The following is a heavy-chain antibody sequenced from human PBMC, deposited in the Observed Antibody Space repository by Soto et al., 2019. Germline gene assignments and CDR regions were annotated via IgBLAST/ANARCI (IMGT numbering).Heavy chain of an antibody. V-gene: IGHV1-8*01. CDR1: GYTFTSDD. D-gene: IGHD6-25*01. CDR3: ARERRLGIDGMDV. CDR2: MNRNSGNT. Sequence: QVQLVQSGGEVKKPGASVKGSCKASGYTFTSDDINWMRQATGQRLEWMGWMNRNSGNTGYAQKFQGRVTMTWNTSISTAYMELSSLRSEDTAVYYCARERRLGIDGMDVWGQGTTVTVSS. J-gene: IGHJ6*02.